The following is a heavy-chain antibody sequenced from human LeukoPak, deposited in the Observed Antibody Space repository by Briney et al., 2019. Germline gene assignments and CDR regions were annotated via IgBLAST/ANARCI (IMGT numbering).Heavy chain of an antibody. CDR3: ARVVNPYYYYYYVDV. J-gene: IGHJ6*03. CDR2: IYYSEST. Sequence: SETLSLTCTVSGGSISSHHWSWIRQPPGKGLEWIGYIYYSESTNFNPSLKSRVTISVDTSKNQFSLKVSSVTAADTAVYYCARVVNPYYYYYYVDVWGKGTTVTVSS. CDR1: GGSISSHH. V-gene: IGHV4-59*11.